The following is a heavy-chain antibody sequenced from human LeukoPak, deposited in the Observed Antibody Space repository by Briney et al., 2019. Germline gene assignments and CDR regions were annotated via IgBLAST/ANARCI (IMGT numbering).Heavy chain of an antibody. CDR2: ISGNGGNT. V-gene: IGHV3-43*02. CDR1: GFTFDDYA. J-gene: IGHJ4*02. Sequence: PGGSLRLSCAASGFTFDDYAMHWVRQVPGKGLEWVSLISGNGGNTYYADSVKGRFTISRDNSKNSLYLQMNGLRTEDTALYYCAKDISNWNSRHFDYWGQGTLVTVSS. D-gene: IGHD1-7*01. CDR3: AKDISNWNSRHFDY.